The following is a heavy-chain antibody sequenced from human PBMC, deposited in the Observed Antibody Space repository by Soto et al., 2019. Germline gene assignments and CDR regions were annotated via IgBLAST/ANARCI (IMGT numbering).Heavy chain of an antibody. CDR3: AHRRSMVHAFDI. V-gene: IGHV2-5*02. J-gene: IGHJ3*02. Sequence: QITLKESGPTLVKPTQTLTLTCTFSGFSLSTSGVGVGWIRQPPGKALEWLALIYWDDDKRYSPSLKSRLTITNDTSKNQVVLTMTNMDPVDTATYYCAHRRSMVHAFDIWGQGKMVTVSS. D-gene: IGHD3-10*01. CDR1: GFSLSTSGVG. CDR2: IYWDDDK.